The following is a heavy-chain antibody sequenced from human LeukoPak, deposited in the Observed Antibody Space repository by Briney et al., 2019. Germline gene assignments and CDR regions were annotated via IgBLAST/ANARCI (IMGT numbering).Heavy chain of an antibody. Sequence: GASVKVSCKASGYTFTSYGISWVRQAPGQGLEWMGGIIPMFGTANYTQKVQGRVTITADESTSTAYMELSSLRSEDTAVYFCARGPYSYDSSGAFDIWGQGTMVTVSS. CDR3: ARGPYSYDSSGAFDI. CDR1: GYTFTSYG. CDR2: IIPMFGTA. J-gene: IGHJ3*02. V-gene: IGHV1-69*13. D-gene: IGHD3-22*01.